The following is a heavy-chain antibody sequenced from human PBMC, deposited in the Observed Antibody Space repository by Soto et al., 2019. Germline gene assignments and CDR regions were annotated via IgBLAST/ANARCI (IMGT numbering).Heavy chain of an antibody. CDR1: GLTVSSSY. CDR2: IYADDTT. CDR3: ATCSPCQETSAHPRDS. Sequence: EVQLVESGGGLVQPGGSLRLSCGASGLTVSSSYMSWVRQAPGKWLECVSVIYADDTTYYADSVTGRFTISRDNSKNTLYLQMNSLTAEDTAVYYCATCSPCQETSAHPRDSWGQGTLGAVSA. J-gene: IGHJ4*02. D-gene: IGHD2-15*01. V-gene: IGHV3-66*01.